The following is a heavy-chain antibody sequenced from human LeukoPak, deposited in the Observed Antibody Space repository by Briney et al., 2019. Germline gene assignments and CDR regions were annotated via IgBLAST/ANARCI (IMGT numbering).Heavy chain of an antibody. Sequence: PSETLSLTCTVSGGSISSYYWSWIRQPAGKGLEWTGRIYTSGSTNYNPSLKSRVTMSVDTSKNQFSLKLSSVTAADTAVYYCARDSSSWSGDYYYGMDVWGQGTTVTVSS. CDR3: ARDSSSWSGDYYYGMDV. V-gene: IGHV4-4*07. CDR2: IYTSGST. J-gene: IGHJ6*02. CDR1: GGSISSYY. D-gene: IGHD6-13*01.